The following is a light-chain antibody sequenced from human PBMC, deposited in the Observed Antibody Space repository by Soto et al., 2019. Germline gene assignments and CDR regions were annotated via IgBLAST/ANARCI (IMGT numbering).Light chain of an antibody. V-gene: IGLV2-14*01. J-gene: IGLJ2*01. CDR2: EVT. CDR1: RDDIGAYDY. CDR3: NSYTNSSAVV. Sequence: QSALTQPASLSGSPGQSITISCAGTRDDIGAYDYVSWYQQHPGNAPKLLVYEVTNRPSGVSDRFSGSKSGNTASLTISGLQAEDEADYYCNSYTNSSAVVFGGVT.